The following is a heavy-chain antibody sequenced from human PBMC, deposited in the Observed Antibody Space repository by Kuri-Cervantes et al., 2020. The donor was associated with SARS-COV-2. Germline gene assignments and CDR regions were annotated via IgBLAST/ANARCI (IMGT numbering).Heavy chain of an antibody. CDR1: GGSFRGYY. J-gene: IGHJ4*02. CDR3: AREGGRYNWNFRVFG. V-gene: IGHV4-34*01. D-gene: IGHD1-7*01. Sequence: SQTLSLTCGFYGGSFRGYYWSWIRQPPGKGLEWIGEINPTGDTSYNPSLNSRVTISSDTSRSHFSLNLTSVTASDTAVYYCAREGGRYNWNFRVFGWGQGTVVTVSS. CDR2: INPTGDT.